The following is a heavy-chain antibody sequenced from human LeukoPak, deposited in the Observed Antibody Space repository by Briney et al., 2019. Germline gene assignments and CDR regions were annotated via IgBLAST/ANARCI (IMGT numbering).Heavy chain of an antibody. D-gene: IGHD5-12*01. CDR2: INQDESEK. J-gene: IGHJ4*02. CDR1: GFTFGTYW. Sequence: PGGSLRLSCAASGFTFGTYWMSWVRQAPGKGLEWVANINQDESEKYSVDSVKGRFTISRDNAKNSVYLQMNSLRAEDTAVYYCARGPSGYHNTGGQGTLVTVSS. V-gene: IGHV3-7*01. CDR3: ARGPSGYHNT.